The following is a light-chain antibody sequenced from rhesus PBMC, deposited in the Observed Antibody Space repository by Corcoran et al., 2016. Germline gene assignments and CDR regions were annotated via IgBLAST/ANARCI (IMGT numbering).Light chain of an antibody. CDR1: SNTVGNQG. CDR3: AAWDSSLNYI. V-gene: IGLV10-114*01. CDR2: RDN. J-gene: IGLJ1*01. Sequence: QTGLTQPPSVSKALRQTATLTCTGNSNTVGNQGVHWLQQHEGHPPKLLSYRDNNRPSGISERFSASRSGNIASLTITGLQPEDEADYYCAAWDSSLNYIFGPGTRLTVL.